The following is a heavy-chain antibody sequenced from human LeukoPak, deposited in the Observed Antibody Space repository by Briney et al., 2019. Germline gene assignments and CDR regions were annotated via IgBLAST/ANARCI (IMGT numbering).Heavy chain of an antibody. CDR3: ARDLTSGGFDP. Sequence: GGSLRLSCAASGFTFSSSAMSWVRQAPGKGLEWVAVIWYDGSKKYYADSVKGRFTISRDNSKNTLYLQMNSLRVEDTAVYYCARDLTSGGFDPWGQGTLVIVSS. CDR2: IWYDGSKK. D-gene: IGHD1-26*01. CDR1: GFTFSSSA. V-gene: IGHV3-33*08. J-gene: IGHJ5*02.